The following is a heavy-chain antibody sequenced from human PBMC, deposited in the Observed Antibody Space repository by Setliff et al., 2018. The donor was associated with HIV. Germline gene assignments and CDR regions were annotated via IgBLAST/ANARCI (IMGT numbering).Heavy chain of an antibody. CDR3: ARGGRRSYYYYFHMDV. V-gene: IGHV1-8*02. Sequence: GASVKVSCKASGYSFGIYDIYWVRQATGQGPEWMGWMNPENGKTGYAQTFQGGVTMTKDTSTSTAYMELRGLRSEDTAVYYCARGGRRSYYYYFHMDVWGKGTTVTVSS. J-gene: IGHJ6*03. CDR1: GYSFGIYD. CDR2: MNPENGKT.